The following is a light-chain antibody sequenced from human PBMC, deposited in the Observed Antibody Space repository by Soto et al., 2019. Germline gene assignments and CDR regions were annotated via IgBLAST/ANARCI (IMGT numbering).Light chain of an antibody. V-gene: IGKV2-40*01. Sequence: DIVQTQTRLSLPFGHXKPASISFMSSESLLEIYDXXTYXXXXLKXXGXPPQXXXDEXAYRASGGPDRLSGSGSGNDFTLKISRVEADDGGVYYYMQRIEFTRTFGGGTKVEIK. CDR1: ESLLEIYDXXTY. CDR2: EXA. J-gene: IGKJ4*02. CDR3: MQRIEFTRT.